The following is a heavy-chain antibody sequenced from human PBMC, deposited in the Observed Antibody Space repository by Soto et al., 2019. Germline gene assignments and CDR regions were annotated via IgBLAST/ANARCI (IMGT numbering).Heavy chain of an antibody. J-gene: IGHJ4*02. CDR2: ISYDGSNK. CDR1: GFTFSSYG. V-gene: IGHV3-30*18. Sequence: GGSLRLSCAASGFTFSSYGMHWVRQAPGKGLEWVAVISYDGSNKYYADSVKGRFAISRDNPKNTLYLQMNSLRAEDTAVYYCAKDRMATYFDYWGQGTLVTVSS. CDR3: AKDRMATYFDY. D-gene: IGHD5-12*01.